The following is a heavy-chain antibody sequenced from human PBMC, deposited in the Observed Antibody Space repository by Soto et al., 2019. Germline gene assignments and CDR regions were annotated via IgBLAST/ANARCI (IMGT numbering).Heavy chain of an antibody. CDR3: AKRDVPHSTSNAYFYDH. V-gene: IGHV3-23*01. D-gene: IGHD2-21*02. CDR1: GFPFAPST. J-gene: IGHJ4*02. Sequence: PGGSLRLSCGVSGFPFAPSTMCWVRQAPGKGLEWVSTISVSVGSTYSADSVQGRFTVSSDISDNTLFLRMTSLTADDTAVYFCAKRDVPHSTSNAYFYDHWGRGVLVTVSS. CDR2: ISVSVGST.